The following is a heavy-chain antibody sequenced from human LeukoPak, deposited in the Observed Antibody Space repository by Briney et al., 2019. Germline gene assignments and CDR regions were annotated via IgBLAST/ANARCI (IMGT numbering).Heavy chain of an antibody. J-gene: IGHJ4*02. CDR2: ISGSGGST. Sequence: QPGGSLRLSCAASGCTFSSYGMSWVRQAPGKGLELVSAISGSGGSTYYADSVKGRSTISRDNSKNTLYLQMNSLRAEDTAVYYCAKEVAGGIAAAGPDYWGQGTLVTVSS. CDR1: GCTFSSYG. D-gene: IGHD6-13*01. V-gene: IGHV3-23*01. CDR3: AKEVAGGIAAAGPDY.